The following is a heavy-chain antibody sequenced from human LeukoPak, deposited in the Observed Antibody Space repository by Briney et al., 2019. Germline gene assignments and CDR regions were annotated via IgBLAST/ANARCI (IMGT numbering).Heavy chain of an antibody. Sequence: SETLSLTCTVSGRSISSYYWSWIRHPAGKGLEWIGRIYTSGSTNYNPSLKSRVTMSVDTSKNQFSLKLSSVTAADTAVYYCARGYSSWSYYMDVWGKGTTVTVSS. J-gene: IGHJ6*03. CDR2: IYTSGST. CDR3: ARGYSSWSYYMDV. CDR1: GRSISSYY. D-gene: IGHD6-13*01. V-gene: IGHV4-4*07.